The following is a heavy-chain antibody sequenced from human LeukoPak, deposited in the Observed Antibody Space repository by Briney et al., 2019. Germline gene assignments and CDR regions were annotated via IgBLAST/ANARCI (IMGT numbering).Heavy chain of an antibody. V-gene: IGHV4-59*01. D-gene: IGHD3-10*01. J-gene: IGHJ4*02. Sequence: SETLSLTCTVSGGSISSYYWSWIRQPPGKGLEWIGYIYYSGSTNYNTPLKSRVTMSVDTSKNQFSLKLSSVTAADTAVYYCARDRGGSGIDYWGQGTLVTVSS. CDR3: ARDRGGSGIDY. CDR2: IYYSGST. CDR1: GGSISSYY.